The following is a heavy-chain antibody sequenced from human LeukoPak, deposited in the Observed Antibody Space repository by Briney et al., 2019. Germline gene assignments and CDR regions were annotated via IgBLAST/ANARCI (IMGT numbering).Heavy chain of an antibody. CDR3: ARVRYGELDV. CDR2: MSGSGGST. CDR1: GTTFSSYE. Sequence: GGSLRLSCAASGTTFSSYEMNWVRQAPGKGLEWVSSMSGSGGSTYYADSVKGRFTISRDDSKNTLYLQMNSLRAEDTTVYYCARVRYGELDVWGQGTTVTASS. J-gene: IGHJ6*02. D-gene: IGHD4-17*01. V-gene: IGHV3-23*01.